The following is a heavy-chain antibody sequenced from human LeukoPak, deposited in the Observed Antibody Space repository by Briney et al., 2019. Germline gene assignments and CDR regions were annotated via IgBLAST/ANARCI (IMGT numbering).Heavy chain of an antibody. CDR1: RGSISSGGYY. J-gene: IGHJ4*02. CDR3: AREISMVTSH. V-gene: IGHV4-39*07. CDR2: IHYSGNT. D-gene: IGHD5-18*01. Sequence: SETLSLTCTVSRGSISSGGYYWAWIRQPPGKGPEWVGSIHYSGNTYYNPSLKSRVTMSVDTSKNQFSLKLSSVTAADTAVYYCAREISMVTSHWGQGYLVTVSS.